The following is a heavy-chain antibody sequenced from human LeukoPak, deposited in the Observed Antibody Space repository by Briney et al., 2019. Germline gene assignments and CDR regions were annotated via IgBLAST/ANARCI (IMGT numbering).Heavy chain of an antibody. J-gene: IGHJ3*02. CDR3: ARAVKYYYDSSGLNAFDI. V-gene: IGHV1-2*02. D-gene: IGHD3-22*01. CDR1: GYTFTGYY. Sequence: AAAVKVSCKASGYTFTGYYMHWVRQAPGQGLEWMGWINPNSGGTNYAQKFQGRVTMTRDTSISTAYMELSRLRSDDTAVYYCARAVKYYYDSSGLNAFDIWGQGTMVTVSS. CDR2: INPNSGGT.